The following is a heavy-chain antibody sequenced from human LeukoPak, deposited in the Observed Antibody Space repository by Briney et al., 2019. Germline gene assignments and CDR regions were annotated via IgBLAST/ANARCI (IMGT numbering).Heavy chain of an antibody. Sequence: GGSLRLSCAASGFTVSSNYMSWVRQAPGKGLEWVSFISTSSSYIYYADSVKGRFTISRDNAKNSLYLQMNSLRAEDTAVYYCARGGVIITMVRGVIITHNWFDPWGQGTLVTVSS. CDR2: ISTSSSYI. V-gene: IGHV3-21*01. J-gene: IGHJ5*02. CDR1: GFTVSSNY. CDR3: ARGGVIITMVRGVIITHNWFDP. D-gene: IGHD3-10*01.